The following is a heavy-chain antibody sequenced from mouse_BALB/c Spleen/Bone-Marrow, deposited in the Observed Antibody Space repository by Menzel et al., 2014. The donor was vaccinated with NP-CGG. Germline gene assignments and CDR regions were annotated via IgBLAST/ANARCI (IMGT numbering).Heavy chain of an antibody. Sequence: EVQLVESGGGLVQPGGSRKLSCAASGITFXSFGMHWVRQAPEKGLEWVAYISSGSSTIYYADTVKGRFTISRDNPKNTLFLQMTSLRSEDTAMYYCARDYGYAMDYWGQGTSVTVSS. CDR2: ISSGSSTI. CDR3: ARDYGYAMDY. J-gene: IGHJ4*01. V-gene: IGHV5-17*02. D-gene: IGHD1-1*01. CDR1: GITFXSFG.